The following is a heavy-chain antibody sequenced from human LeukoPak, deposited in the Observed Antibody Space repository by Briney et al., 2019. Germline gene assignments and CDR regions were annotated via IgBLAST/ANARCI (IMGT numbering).Heavy chain of an antibody. CDR3: ARVVIVATTNTPGYYYGMDV. Sequence: ASVKVSCKASGYTFTGYYMHWVRQAPGQGLEWMGWTNPNSGGTNYAQKFQGRVTMTRDSSISTAYMELSRLRSDDTAVYYCARVVIVATTNTPGYYYGMDVWGQGTTVTVSS. D-gene: IGHD5-12*01. CDR1: GYTFTGYY. V-gene: IGHV1-2*02. CDR2: TNPNSGGT. J-gene: IGHJ6*02.